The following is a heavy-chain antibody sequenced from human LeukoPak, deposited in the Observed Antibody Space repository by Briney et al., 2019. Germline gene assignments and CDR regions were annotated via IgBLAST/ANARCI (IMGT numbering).Heavy chain of an antibody. CDR2: ISYDGSNK. CDR1: GFTFSNYG. D-gene: IGHD5-18*01. CDR3: AKEAGYSYGFDY. V-gene: IGHV3-30*18. J-gene: IGHJ4*02. Sequence: PGGSLRLSCAASGFTFSNYGIHWVRPAPGKGLEWVAVISYDGSNKYYADSVKGRCTISRDNSKNTVYLQMNSLRAEDTAVYYCAKEAGYSYGFDYWGQGTLVTVSS.